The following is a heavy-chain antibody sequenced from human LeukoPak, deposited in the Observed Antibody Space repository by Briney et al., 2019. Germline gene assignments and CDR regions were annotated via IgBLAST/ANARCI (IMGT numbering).Heavy chain of an antibody. Sequence: GGSLRLSCSASGFTFSADAMYWVRQAPGKGLEWVSSISSSGSYKYYADSVKGRFTISRDNAKNSLFLQMNSLRAEDTAVYYCARDGEYYYDSSGYYAIDYWGQGTLVSVSS. CDR1: GFTFSADA. CDR3: ARDGEYYYDSSGYYAIDY. J-gene: IGHJ4*02. D-gene: IGHD3-22*01. CDR2: ISSSGSYK. V-gene: IGHV3-21*01.